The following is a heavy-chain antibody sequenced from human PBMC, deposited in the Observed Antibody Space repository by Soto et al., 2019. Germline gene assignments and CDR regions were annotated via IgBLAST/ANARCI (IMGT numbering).Heavy chain of an antibody. Sequence: QVQLQESGPGLVKPSETLSLTCTVSGCSVTTYYWSWIRQPAGKGLEWIGHIYSSSSTNYNPSLQRRVTMSVDTSKNQFSLRLSSVTAADTAMYYCARAIHDYYFDSWGQGTLVTVSS. D-gene: IGHD3-16*01. CDR1: GCSVTTYY. J-gene: IGHJ4*02. CDR3: ARAIHDYYFDS. CDR2: IYSSSST. V-gene: IGHV4-4*07.